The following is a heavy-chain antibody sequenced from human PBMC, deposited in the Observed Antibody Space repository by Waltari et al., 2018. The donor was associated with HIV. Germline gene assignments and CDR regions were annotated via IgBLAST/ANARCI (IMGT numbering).Heavy chain of an antibody. D-gene: IGHD4-17*01. CDR2: INHSGST. V-gene: IGHV4-34*01. Sequence: QVQLQQWGAGLLKPSETLSLTCAVYGGSFSGYYWSWIRQPPGKGLEWIGEINHSGSTNYNPSLKSRVTISVDTSKNQFSLKLSSVTAADTAVYYCATESHDYGDYERGYYYYGMDVWGQGTTVTVSS. CDR1: GGSFSGYY. J-gene: IGHJ6*02. CDR3: ATESHDYGDYERGYYYYGMDV.